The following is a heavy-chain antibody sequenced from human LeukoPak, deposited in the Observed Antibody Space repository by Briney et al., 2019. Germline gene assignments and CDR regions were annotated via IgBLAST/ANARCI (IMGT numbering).Heavy chain of an antibody. J-gene: IGHJ3*02. D-gene: IGHD2-21*02. Sequence: ASVKVSCKASGYTFTGYYMHWVRQAPGQGLEWMGWISGYNGNTNYAQKFQGRVTMTTDTSTSTAYMELTSLRSDDTAVYYCARAGAYCGGDCFRRFWGAFDIWGQGTMVTVSS. CDR1: GYTFTGYY. CDR3: ARAGAYCGGDCFRRFWGAFDI. CDR2: ISGYNGNT. V-gene: IGHV1-18*04.